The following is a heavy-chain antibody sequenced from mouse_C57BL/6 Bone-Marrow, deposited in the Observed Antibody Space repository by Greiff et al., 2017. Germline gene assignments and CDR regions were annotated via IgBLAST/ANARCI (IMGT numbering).Heavy chain of an antibody. D-gene: IGHD2-4*01. J-gene: IGHJ3*01. CDR3: VYYDWFAY. CDR1: GYTFTSYW. V-gene: IGHV1-59*01. Sequence: QVQLQQPGAELVRPGTSVKLSCKASGYTFTSYWMHWVKQRPGQGLEWIGVIDPSDSYTNYNQKFKGKATLTVDTSSSTAYMQLSSLTSEDSAVYYCVYYDWFAYWGQGTLVTVSA. CDR2: IDPSDSYT.